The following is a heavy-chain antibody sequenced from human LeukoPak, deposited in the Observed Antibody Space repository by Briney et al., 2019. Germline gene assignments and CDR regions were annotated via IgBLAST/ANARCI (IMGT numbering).Heavy chain of an antibody. V-gene: IGHV1-2*02. J-gene: IGHJ1*01. Sequence: ASVKVSCKASGYTFTGYYMHWVRQAPGQGLEWMGWINPNSGGTKDAQKFQGRVTMTRDTSISTVYMELSRLRSDDTAVYYCARDLDSSGWSHFQYWGQGTLVTVSS. CDR1: GYTFTGYY. CDR3: ARDLDSSGWSHFQY. CDR2: INPNSGGT. D-gene: IGHD6-19*01.